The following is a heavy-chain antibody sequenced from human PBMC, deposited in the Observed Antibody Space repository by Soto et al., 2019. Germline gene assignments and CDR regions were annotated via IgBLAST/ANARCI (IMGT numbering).Heavy chain of an antibody. CDR2: IDSSGVNT. V-gene: IGHV3-23*01. Sequence: RRLSCADSRYTFKSHGLSWVRQAPGKGLEWVSTIDSSGVNTHYADSVKGRFTISRDNSRNTLHLQMHDLRADDTALYYCVSWVSAHFDYWCQGILVTV. CDR3: VSWVSAHFDY. J-gene: IGHJ4*02. CDR1: RYTFKSHG. D-gene: IGHD3-16*01.